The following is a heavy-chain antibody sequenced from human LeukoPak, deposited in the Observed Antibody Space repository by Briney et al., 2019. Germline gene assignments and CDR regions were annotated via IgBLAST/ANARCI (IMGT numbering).Heavy chain of an antibody. CDR1: EFTFSHYS. CDR2: ISSRSSTI. V-gene: IGHV3-48*02. CDR3: ARGEDH. Sequence: GGSLRLSCTASEFTFSHYSMNWVRQAPGKGLEWSSYISSRSSTIYYAESVKGRFTISRDNAKNSLYLQMNSLRDEDTAVYYCARGEDHWGQGTLVTVSS. J-gene: IGHJ4*02.